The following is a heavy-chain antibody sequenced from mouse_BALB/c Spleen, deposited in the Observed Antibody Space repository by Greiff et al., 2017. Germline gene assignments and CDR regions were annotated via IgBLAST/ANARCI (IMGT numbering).Heavy chain of an antibody. V-gene: IGHV3-2*02. Sequence: EVKLQESGPGLVKPSQSLSLTCTVTGYSITSDYAWNWIRQFPGNKLEWMGYISYSGSTSYNPSLKSRISITRDTSKNQFFLQLNSVTTEDTATYYCARSLLWAMDYWGQGTSVTVSS. CDR2: ISYSGST. J-gene: IGHJ4*01. D-gene: IGHD2-10*01. CDR1: GYSITSDYA. CDR3: ARSLLWAMDY.